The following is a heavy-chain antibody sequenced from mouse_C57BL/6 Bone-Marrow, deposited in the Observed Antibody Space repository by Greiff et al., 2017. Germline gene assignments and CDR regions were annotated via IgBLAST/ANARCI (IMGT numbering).Heavy chain of an antibody. CDR3: SRQVTTVLATKYFDV. CDR2: ISGGGGNP. D-gene: IGHD1-1*01. V-gene: IGHV5-9*01. CDR1: GFTFSSYT. Sequence: EVQLQESGGGLVKPGGSLKLSCAASGFTFSSYTMSWVRQTPEKRLQWVAAISGGGGNPYYPDSGKGRFTISRDNDKNILYLQMSSLRSEDTALYYCSRQVTTVLATKYFDVWGTGTTVTVSS. J-gene: IGHJ1*03.